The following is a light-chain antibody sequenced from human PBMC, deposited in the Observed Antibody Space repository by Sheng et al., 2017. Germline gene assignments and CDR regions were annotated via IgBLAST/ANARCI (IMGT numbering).Light chain of an antibody. CDR1: SSNIGAGSG. V-gene: IGLV1-40*01. J-gene: IGLJ3*02. CDR2: GNT. Sequence: QSVLTQPPSVSGAPGQRVTISCTGTSSNIGAGSGVHWYQHLPGTAPKLLIFGNTNRPSGVPDRFSGSKSGTSASLAITGLQAEDEADYYCAVWDDSLTWLVFGGGNQLTVL. CDR3: AVWDDSLTWLV.